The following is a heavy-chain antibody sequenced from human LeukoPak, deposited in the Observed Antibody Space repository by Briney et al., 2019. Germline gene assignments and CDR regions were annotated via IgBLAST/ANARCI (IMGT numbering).Heavy chain of an antibody. CDR2: IYYSGST. CDR1: GGSISSSSYY. CDR3: ARHQVSLYDILTGYDY. D-gene: IGHD3-9*01. J-gene: IGHJ4*02. V-gene: IGHV4-39*01. Sequence: PSETLSLTCTVSGGSISSSSYYWGWIRQPPGKGLEWIGSIYYSGSTYYNPPLKSRVTISVDTSKNQFSLKLSSVTAADTAVYCCARHQVSLYDILTGYDYWGQGTLVTVSS.